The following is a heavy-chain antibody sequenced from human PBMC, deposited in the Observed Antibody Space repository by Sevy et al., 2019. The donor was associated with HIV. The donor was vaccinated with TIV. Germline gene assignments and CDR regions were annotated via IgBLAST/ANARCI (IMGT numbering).Heavy chain of an antibody. V-gene: IGHV3-33*01. CDR1: GFTFSSYG. Sequence: GGSLRLSCAASGFTFSSYGMHWVRQAPGKGLEWVALIWYDGSSKYYADSVKGRFTISRDNSKNTLYLQMNSLRAEDTAVYYCASGAYYYASRTENFDYWGQRTLVTGSS. J-gene: IGHJ4*02. CDR3: ASGAYYYASRTENFDY. CDR2: IWYDGSSK. D-gene: IGHD3-10*01.